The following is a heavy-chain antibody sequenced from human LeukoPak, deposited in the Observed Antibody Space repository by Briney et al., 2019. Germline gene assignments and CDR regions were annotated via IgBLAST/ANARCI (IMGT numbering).Heavy chain of an antibody. CDR3: ARGAGRYDGSGYNPDQFDY. D-gene: IGHD3-22*01. CDR1: GGSISSGGYY. J-gene: IGHJ4*02. CDR2: IYYSGST. V-gene: IGHV4-31*03. Sequence: SETLSLTCTVSGGSISSGGYYWSWIRQHPGKGLEWIGYIYYSGSTYYNPSLKSRVTMSVDTSKNQFSLKLSSVTAADTAVYYCARGAGRYDGSGYNPDQFDYWGQGTLVTVSS.